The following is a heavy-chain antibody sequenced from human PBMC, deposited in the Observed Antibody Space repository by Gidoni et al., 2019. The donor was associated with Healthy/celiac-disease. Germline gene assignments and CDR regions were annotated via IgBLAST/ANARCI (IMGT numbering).Heavy chain of an antibody. V-gene: IGHV1-69*01. CDR2: IIPIFCTA. CDR3: AREMVGYCSSTSCSNYYYYYCMDV. D-gene: IGHD2-2*01. CDR1: GGTFSSYA. J-gene: IGHJ6*02. Sequence: QVQLVQSGAEVKKPGASVKGSCKASGGTFSSYANSRGRKAPGQGLEWMGGIIPIFCTATYAQKFQGRVTITADESTITASMELSSLRSEDTAVYYCAREMVGYCSSTSCSNYYYYYCMDVWGQGTTVTVSS.